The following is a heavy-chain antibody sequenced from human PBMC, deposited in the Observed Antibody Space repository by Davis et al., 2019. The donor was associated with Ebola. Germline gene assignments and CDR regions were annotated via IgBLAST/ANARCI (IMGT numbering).Heavy chain of an antibody. D-gene: IGHD3-3*01. V-gene: IGHV4-39*01. J-gene: IGHJ4*02. CDR2: IYYRGST. CDR1: GGSISSSSYY. CDR3: ARQDHYDFWSGYFSSSGSFDY. Sequence: SETLSLTCTVSGGSISSSSYYWGWIRQPPGKGLEWLGSIYYRGSTYYNPSLKSRVTISVDTSKNQFSLKLSSVTAADTAVYYCARQDHYDFWSGYFSSSGSFDYWGQGTLVTVSS.